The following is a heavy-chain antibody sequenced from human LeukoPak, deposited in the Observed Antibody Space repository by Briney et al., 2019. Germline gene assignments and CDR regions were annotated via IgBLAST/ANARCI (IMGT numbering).Heavy chain of an antibody. D-gene: IGHD2-2*01. CDR1: GFNFNNYA. J-gene: IGHJ1*01. V-gene: IGHV3-30*02. CDR2: ISFDGGER. Sequence: PGGSLRLSCAASGFNFNNYAMSWVRQAPGKGLEWVAFISFDGGERYYADSVKGRFTISRDNSMHTLYLQMDSLGGEDTALYFCAKEPGRVGYFQHWGQGTLVTVSS. CDR3: AKEPGRVGYFQH.